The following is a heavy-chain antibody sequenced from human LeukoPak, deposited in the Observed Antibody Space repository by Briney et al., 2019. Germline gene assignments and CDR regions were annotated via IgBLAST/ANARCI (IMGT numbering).Heavy chain of an antibody. D-gene: IGHD2-2*01. CDR3: ARRLTQYDCFDP. J-gene: IGHJ5*02. V-gene: IGHV6-1*01. Sequence: SQTLSLTCAISGDSVSSNSAAWNWMRQSPSRGLEWLGRTYYRSKWHNGYAVFVKSRISVNPDTSKNQFSLQLNSVTPEDTAVYYCARRLTQYDCFDPWGQGILVTVSS. CDR2: TYYRSKWHN. CDR1: GDSVSSNSAA.